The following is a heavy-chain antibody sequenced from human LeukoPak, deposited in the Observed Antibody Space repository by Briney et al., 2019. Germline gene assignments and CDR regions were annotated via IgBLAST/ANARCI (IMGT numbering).Heavy chain of an antibody. J-gene: IGHJ4*02. CDR3: ARVSYCSSTSCKGYFDY. D-gene: IGHD2-2*01. V-gene: IGHV1-69*13. CDR1: GGTFSSYA. Sequence: ASVKVSCKASGGTFSSYAISWVRQAPGQGLEWMGGIIPIFGTANYAQKFQGRVTITADESTSTAYMELSSLRSEDTAVYYCARVSYCSSTSCKGYFDYWGQGTLVTVSS. CDR2: IIPIFGTA.